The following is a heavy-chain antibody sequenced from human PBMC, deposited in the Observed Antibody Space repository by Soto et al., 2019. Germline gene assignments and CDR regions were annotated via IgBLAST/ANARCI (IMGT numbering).Heavy chain of an antibody. CDR1: GYTFTSYD. Sequence: QVQLVQSGAEVKKPGASVKVSCKASGYTFTSYDINWVRQATGQGLELMGWLNPNRGNTGYAQRFQGRVTMTRNTSISTAYMELSSLRSEDTAVYYCGRERVGATDYWGQGTLVTVSS. J-gene: IGHJ4*02. CDR2: LNPNRGNT. CDR3: GRERVGATDY. D-gene: IGHD1-26*01. V-gene: IGHV1-8*01.